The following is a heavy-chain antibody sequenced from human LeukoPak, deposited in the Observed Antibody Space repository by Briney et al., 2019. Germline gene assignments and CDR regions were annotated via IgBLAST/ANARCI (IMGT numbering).Heavy chain of an antibody. Sequence: PSETLSLTCTVSGGSISSSSYYWGWIRQPPGKGLEWIGSIYYSGSTYYNPSLKSRVTISVDTSKNQFSLKLSSVTAADTAVYYCARDYYYYGSGSLFDYWGQGTLVTISS. V-gene: IGHV4-39*07. CDR3: ARDYYYYGSGSLFDY. CDR1: GGSISSSSYY. J-gene: IGHJ4*02. D-gene: IGHD3-10*01. CDR2: IYYSGST.